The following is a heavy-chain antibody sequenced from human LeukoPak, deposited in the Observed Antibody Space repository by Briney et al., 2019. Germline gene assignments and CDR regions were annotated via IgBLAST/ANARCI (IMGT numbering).Heavy chain of an antibody. Sequence: SETLSLTCTVSGGSISSYYWSWIRQPPGKGLEWIGYIYYSGSTNYNPSLKSRVTISVDTSKNQFSLKLSSVTAADTAVYYCARVATDYGDYGHGMDVWGQGTTVTVSS. J-gene: IGHJ6*02. D-gene: IGHD4-17*01. CDR1: GGSISSYY. CDR2: IYYSGST. V-gene: IGHV4-59*01. CDR3: ARVATDYGDYGHGMDV.